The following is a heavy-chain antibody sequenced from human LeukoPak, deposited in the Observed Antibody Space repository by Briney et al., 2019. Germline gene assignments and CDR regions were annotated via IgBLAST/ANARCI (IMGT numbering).Heavy chain of an antibody. Sequence: ASVKVSCKASGYTFTGYYMHWVRQAPGQGLEWMGRINPSGGSTSYAQKFQGRVTMTRDTSTSTVYMELSSLRSEDTAVYYCARDRTTMVRGVREGIYYWGQGTLVTVSS. V-gene: IGHV1-46*01. CDR3: ARDRTTMVRGVREGIYY. D-gene: IGHD3-10*01. J-gene: IGHJ4*02. CDR2: INPSGGST. CDR1: GYTFTGYY.